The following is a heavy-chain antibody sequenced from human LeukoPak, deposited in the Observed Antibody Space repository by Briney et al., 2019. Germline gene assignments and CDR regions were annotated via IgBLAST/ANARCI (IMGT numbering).Heavy chain of an antibody. V-gene: IGHV4-59*08. CDR1: GGSISSYY. Sequence: SETLSLACTVSGGSISSYYWSWIRQPPGKGLEWIGYIYYSGSTNYNPSLKSRVAISVDTSKNQFSLKLSSVTAADTAVYYCARQGFSSSWYTRGYYYYGMDVWGQGTTVTVSS. J-gene: IGHJ6*02. D-gene: IGHD6-13*01. CDR3: ARQGFSSSWYTRGYYYYGMDV. CDR2: IYYSGST.